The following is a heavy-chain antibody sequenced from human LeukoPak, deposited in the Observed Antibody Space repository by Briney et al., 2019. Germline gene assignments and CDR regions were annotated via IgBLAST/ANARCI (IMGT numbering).Heavy chain of an antibody. CDR1: GFTFSSYW. D-gene: IGHD3-3*01. CDR3: ARDGPHYDFWSGPAY. V-gene: IGHV3-7*05. J-gene: IGHJ4*02. CDR2: INEDGSEK. Sequence: GGSLRLSCAASGFTFSSYWMSWVGQAPGKGLEWVANINEDGSEKYYVDSVKGRFTISRDNAKNSLYLQMDSLRAEDTAVYYCARDGPHYDFWSGPAYWGQGTLVTVSS.